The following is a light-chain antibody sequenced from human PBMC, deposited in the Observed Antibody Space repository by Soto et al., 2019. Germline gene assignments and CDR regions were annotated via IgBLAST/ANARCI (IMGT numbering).Light chain of an antibody. Sequence: DIQMTQSPSTLSASVGDRVTITCRASQSISSWLAWYQQKPGKAPKLLIYDASSLESAVPSRFSGSGSGTEFTLTISSLQPDDFATYYCQQYNSYSGITFGQGTRLEIK. CDR1: QSISSW. J-gene: IGKJ5*01. CDR3: QQYNSYSGIT. V-gene: IGKV1-5*01. CDR2: DAS.